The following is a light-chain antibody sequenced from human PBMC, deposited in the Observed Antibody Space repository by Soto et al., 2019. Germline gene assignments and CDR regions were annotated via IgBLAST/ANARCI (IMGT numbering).Light chain of an antibody. J-gene: IGKJ4*01. CDR3: QQYDSARHT. Sequence: VVVTQSPGTLSLSPGERATLSCRASQSLRSSKLAWYQQKRGQAPRLLIYDTSNRASGIPDRFSGSGSGPDFTLTISRLEPEDFAVFLCQQYDSARHTVGGGTKVE. CDR2: DTS. CDR1: QSLRSSK. V-gene: IGKV3-20*01.